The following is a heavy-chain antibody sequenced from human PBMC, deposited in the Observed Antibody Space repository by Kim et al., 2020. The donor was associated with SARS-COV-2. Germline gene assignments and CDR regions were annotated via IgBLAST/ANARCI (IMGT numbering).Heavy chain of an antibody. J-gene: IGHJ6*02. CDR2: ISYDGSNK. Sequence: GGSLRLSCAASGFTFSSYAMHWVRQAPGKGLEWVAVISYDGSNKYYADSVKGRFTISRDNSKNTLYLQMNSLRAEDTAVYYCASGPVAGQYYYYGMDVWGQGTTVTVSS. CDR1: GFTFSSYA. CDR3: ASGPVAGQYYYYGMDV. V-gene: IGHV3-30-3*01. D-gene: IGHD6-19*01.